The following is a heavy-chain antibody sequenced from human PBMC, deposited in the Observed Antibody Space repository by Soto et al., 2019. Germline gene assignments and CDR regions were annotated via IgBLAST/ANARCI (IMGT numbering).Heavy chain of an antibody. CDR1: GGTLNSYT. J-gene: IGHJ4*02. Sequence: QVQLVQSGAEVKKPGSSVRVSCKASGGTLNSYTISWVRQAPGRGLEWMGGIIPVFGTTINAQKFQGRVTIAALQPTAAAPVDLLCLRPEDTAISCRSISNSYGRGDFWGQATLVTVSS. CDR3: SISNSYGRGDF. CDR2: IIPVFGTT. V-gene: IGHV1-69*01. D-gene: IGHD3-10*01.